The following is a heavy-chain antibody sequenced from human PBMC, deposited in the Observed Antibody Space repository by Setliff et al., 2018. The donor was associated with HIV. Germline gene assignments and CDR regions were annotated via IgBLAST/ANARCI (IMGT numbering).Heavy chain of an antibody. CDR1: GGSISSGGFY. CDR3: ARHLRSYGAAIGYGMDV. J-gene: IGHJ6*02. CDR2: IYNTGST. V-gene: IGHV4-31*03. D-gene: IGHD5-18*01. Sequence: SETLSLTCTVTGGSISSGGFYWTWIRQHPGKGLEWIGYIYNTGSTYHSPSLESRVTISIDTSKNQFSLKLSSVTAADTAVYYCARHLRSYGAAIGYGMDVWGQGTTVTVSS.